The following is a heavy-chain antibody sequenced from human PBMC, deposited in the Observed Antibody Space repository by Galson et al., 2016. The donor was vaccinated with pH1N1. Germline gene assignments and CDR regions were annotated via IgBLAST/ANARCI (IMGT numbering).Heavy chain of an antibody. CDR1: GYTFINYG. D-gene: IGHD3-10*01. CDR3: AREVNYYGSGTYYSLNLGMDV. J-gene: IGHJ6*02. CDR2: ISDHNDNT. Sequence: SVKVFCKASGYTFINYGISWVRQAPGQGLEWMGWISDHNDNTKYAQKLQGRVTITTDTSTSTAYMELRSLTSDDTAVYYCAREVNYYGSGTYYSLNLGMDVWGQGTTVTVSS. V-gene: IGHV1-18*01.